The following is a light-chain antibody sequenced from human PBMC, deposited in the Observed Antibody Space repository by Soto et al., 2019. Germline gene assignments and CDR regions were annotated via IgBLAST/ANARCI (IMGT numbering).Light chain of an antibody. Sequence: QSVLTQPPSVSGAPGQKVTISCTGSSSNIGAGSDVHWYQQLPGTAPKLLIYGNTNRPSGVPDRFAGAKSCTSASLAITGLQSEYEDDYCCQSYGRGLRLAYVFGPGTKLNVL. CDR1: SSNIGAGSD. CDR2: GNT. V-gene: IGLV1-40*01. J-gene: IGLJ1*01. CDR3: QSYGRGLRLAYV.